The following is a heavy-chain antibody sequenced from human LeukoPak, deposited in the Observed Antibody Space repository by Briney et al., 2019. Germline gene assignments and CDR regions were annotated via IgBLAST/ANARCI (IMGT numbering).Heavy chain of an antibody. CDR1: GYSFTSYW. Sequence: GESLKISCKGSGYSFTSYWIGLVRQMPGKGLEWMGIVYPDDSDTRYSPSFQGQVSISADKSITTAYLQWSSLKASDTAMYYCARRGITATTYYFDYWGQGTLVTVSS. D-gene: IGHD1-20*01. V-gene: IGHV5-51*01. CDR3: ARRGITATTYYFDY. J-gene: IGHJ4*02. CDR2: VYPDDSDT.